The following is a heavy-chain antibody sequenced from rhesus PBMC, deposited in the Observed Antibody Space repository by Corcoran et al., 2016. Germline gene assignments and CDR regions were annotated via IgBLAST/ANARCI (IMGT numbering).Heavy chain of an antibody. CDR1: GGSISDSYR. D-gene: IGHD6S26*01. CDR2: IYGSSTST. V-gene: IGHV4S10*01. Sequence: QVQLQESGPGVVKPSETLSLTCAVSGGSISDSYRWSWIRQPPGKGMEWIGYIYGSSTSTNYHPSLKRRVTISKDTSKNQFSLKLSSVTAADTAVYYCARETSSGWSYFDYWGQGVLVTVSS. J-gene: IGHJ4*01. CDR3: ARETSSGWSYFDY.